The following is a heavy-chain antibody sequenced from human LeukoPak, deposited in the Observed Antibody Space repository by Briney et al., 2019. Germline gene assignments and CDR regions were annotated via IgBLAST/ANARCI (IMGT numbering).Heavy chain of an antibody. V-gene: IGHV3-23*01. CDR1: GFTFSSYA. CDR2: ISGSGGST. D-gene: IGHD3-9*01. Sequence: GGSLRLSCAASGFTFSSYAMNWVRQAPGKGLEWVSAISGSGGSTYYADSVKGRFTISRDNSKNTLYLQMSSLRAEDTAVYYCAKCARVDWLPIDYWGQGTLVTVSS. CDR3: AKCARVDWLPIDY. J-gene: IGHJ4*02.